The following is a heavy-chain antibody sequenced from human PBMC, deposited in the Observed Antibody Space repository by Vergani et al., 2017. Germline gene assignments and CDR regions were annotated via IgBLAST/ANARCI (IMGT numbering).Heavy chain of an antibody. CDR1: GGSISSYY. CDR2: IYYSGGT. CDR3: ARLRGDFWSGYNYYYYYMDV. D-gene: IGHD3-3*01. Sequence: QLQLQESGPGLVKPSETLSLTCTVSGGSISSYYWSWIRQPPGKGLEWIGYIYYSGGTNYNPSLKSRVTISVDTSKNQFSLKLSSVTAADTAVYYCARLRGDFWSGYNYYYYYMDVWGKGTTVTVSS. V-gene: IGHV4-59*01. J-gene: IGHJ6*03.